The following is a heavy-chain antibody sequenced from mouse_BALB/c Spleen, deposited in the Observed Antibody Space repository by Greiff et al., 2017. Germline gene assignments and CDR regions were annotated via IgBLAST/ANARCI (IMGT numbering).Heavy chain of an antibody. CDR3: ARSHPGGNYAWFAY. CDR1: GYSITSDYA. J-gene: IGHJ3*01. Sequence: EVMLVESGPGLVKPSQSLSLTCTVTGYSITSDYAWNWIRQFPGNKLEWMGYISYSGSTSYNPSLKSRISITRDTSKNQFFLQLNSVTTEDTATYSCARSHPGGNYAWFAYWGQGTLVTVSA. CDR2: ISYSGST. D-gene: IGHD2-1*01. V-gene: IGHV3-2*02.